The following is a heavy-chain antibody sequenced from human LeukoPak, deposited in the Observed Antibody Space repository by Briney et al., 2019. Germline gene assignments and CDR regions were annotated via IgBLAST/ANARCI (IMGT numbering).Heavy chain of an antibody. CDR2: IWYDGSNK. CDR1: GFTVSSNY. D-gene: IGHD1-26*01. Sequence: GGSLRLSCAASGFTVSSNYMSWVRQAPGKGLEWVAVIWYDGSNKYYADSVKGRFTISRDNSKNTLYLQMNSLRAEDTAVYYCAREGIVGATMGFDYWGQGTLVTVSS. CDR3: AREGIVGATMGFDY. V-gene: IGHV3-33*08. J-gene: IGHJ4*02.